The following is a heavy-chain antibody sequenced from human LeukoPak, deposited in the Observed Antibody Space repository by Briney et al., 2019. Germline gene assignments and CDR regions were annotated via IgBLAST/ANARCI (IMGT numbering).Heavy chain of an antibody. D-gene: IGHD1-7*01. V-gene: IGHV3-74*01. CDR3: ARAGNYRFDY. J-gene: IGHJ4*02. CDR1: GFTFSSYA. CDR2: INSDDSII. Sequence: GGSLRLSCVASGFTFSSYAMSWVRQAPGEGLVWVSRINSDDSIINYADSVKGRFTISRDNAKNTLYLQMNSLRAEDTAVYYCARAGNYRFDYWGQGTLVTVSS.